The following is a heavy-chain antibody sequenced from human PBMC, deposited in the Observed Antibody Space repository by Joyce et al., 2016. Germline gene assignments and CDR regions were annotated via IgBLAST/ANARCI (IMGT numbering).Heavy chain of an antibody. CDR2: IANDGNKK. V-gene: IGHV3-30*18. D-gene: IGHD3-16*01. CDR1: GFTFSNYG. Sequence: QVQLVESGGGVVQPGRYLSLSCAASGFTFSNYGMHWVRQAPGKGLELVAVIANDGNKKYYADSVKGRFTISRDNSKSTLYLQMNSLRAEDTAVYYCAKRYDYVDYWGQGTLVTVSS. J-gene: IGHJ4*02. CDR3: AKRYDYVDY.